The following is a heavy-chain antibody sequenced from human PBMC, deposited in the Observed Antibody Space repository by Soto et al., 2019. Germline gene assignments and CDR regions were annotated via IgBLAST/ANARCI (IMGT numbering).Heavy chain of an antibody. Sequence: QVQLVQSGAEVKKPGASVKVSCRASGYTFAFYFIHWVRQAPGHGLEWRGTINPTGGTTSSAQKVQGRVTMTRDTSTSTVSMELRSLTYAATAVYYCTRAEEMATIPFEHWGQGTLVTVSS. CDR1: GYTFAFYF. CDR2: INPTGGTT. V-gene: IGHV1-46*01. J-gene: IGHJ4*02. CDR3: TRAEEMATIPFEH.